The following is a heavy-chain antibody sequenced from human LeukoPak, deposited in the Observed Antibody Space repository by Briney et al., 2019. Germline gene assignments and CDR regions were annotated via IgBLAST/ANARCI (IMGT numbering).Heavy chain of an antibody. CDR2: ISGTGSST. V-gene: IGHV3-23*01. D-gene: IGHD1-26*01. CDR1: GFTFNNYA. Sequence: GGSLRLSCAASGFTFNNYAMNWVRQGPGEGLEWVSAISGTGSSTYYADSVKGRFTISRDNSKNTLYLQMNSLRAEDTAVYYCAKSRMGAKEKSEGRFGMDVWGQGTTVTVSS. J-gene: IGHJ6*02. CDR3: AKSRMGAKEKSEGRFGMDV.